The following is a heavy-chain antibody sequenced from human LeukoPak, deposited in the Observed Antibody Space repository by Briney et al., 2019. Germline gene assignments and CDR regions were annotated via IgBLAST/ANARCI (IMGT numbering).Heavy chain of an antibody. CDR1: GFLLSTSGVG. J-gene: IGHJ6*03. D-gene: IGHD1-1*01. CDR3: AHRNDYYYYMDV. CDR2: IYWNDDK. V-gene: IGHV2-5*01. Sequence: ESGPTLVKPTQPLTLTCTFSGFLLSTSGVGVGWIRQPPGKALEWLALIYWNDDKRYSPSLKSRLTITKDTSKNQVVLTMTNMDPVDTATYYCAHRNDYYYYMDVWGKGTTVTVSS.